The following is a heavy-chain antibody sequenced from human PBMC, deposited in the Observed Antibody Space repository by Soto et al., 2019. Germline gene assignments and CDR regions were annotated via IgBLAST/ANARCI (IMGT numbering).Heavy chain of an antibody. V-gene: IGHV1-46*01. Sequence: ASVKVSCKASGYTFTSYYIHWVRQAPGQGLEWMGIINPSGGSTSYAQKFQGRVTMTRDTSTSTVYMELSSLRSEDTAVYYCARDYQYYDSSGYPLYYYGMDVWGQGTTVTVSS. CDR3: ARDYQYYDSSGYPLYYYGMDV. CDR2: INPSGGST. J-gene: IGHJ6*02. D-gene: IGHD3-22*01. CDR1: GYTFTSYY.